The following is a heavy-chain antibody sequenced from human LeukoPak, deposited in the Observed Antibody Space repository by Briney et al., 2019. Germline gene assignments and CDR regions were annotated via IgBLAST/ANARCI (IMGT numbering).Heavy chain of an antibody. D-gene: IGHD3-10*01. V-gene: IGHV1-69*01. CDR2: IIPIFGTA. Sequence: ASVKVSCKASGGTFSSYAISWVRQAPGQGLEWMGGIIPIFGTANHAQKFQGRVTITADESTSTAYMELSSLRSEDTAVYYCARGLTYYYGSGSSSFDYWGQGTLVTVSS. CDR3: ARGLTYYYGSGSSSFDY. J-gene: IGHJ4*02. CDR1: GGTFSSYA.